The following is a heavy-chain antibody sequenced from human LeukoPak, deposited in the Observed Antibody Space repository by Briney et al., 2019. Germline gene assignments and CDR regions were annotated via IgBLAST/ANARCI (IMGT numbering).Heavy chain of an antibody. CDR3: ARVPGYSSGGAFDI. V-gene: IGHV4-4*07. J-gene: IGHJ3*02. CDR1: GGSISSYY. D-gene: IGHD6-19*01. Sequence: SETLSLTCTVSGGSISSYYWSWTRQPAGKGLEWIGRIYTSGSTNYTPSLKSRVTMSVDTSKNQFSLKLSSVTAADTAVYYCARVPGYSSGGAFDIWGQGTMVTVSS. CDR2: IYTSGST.